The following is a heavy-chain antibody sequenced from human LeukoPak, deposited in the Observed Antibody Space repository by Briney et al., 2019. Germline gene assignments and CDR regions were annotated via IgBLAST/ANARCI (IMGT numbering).Heavy chain of an antibody. CDR3: ARVSSSWYYFDY. V-gene: IGHV4-59*01. J-gene: IGHJ4*02. CDR2: IYYSGST. D-gene: IGHD6-13*01. CDR1: GGSISSYY. Sequence: SETLSLTCTVSGGSISSYYWSWIRQPPGKGLEWIGYIYYSGSTNYNPSLKSRVTISVDTSKNQFSLKLSSVTAADTAVYYCARVSSSWYYFDYWGQGTLVTVSP.